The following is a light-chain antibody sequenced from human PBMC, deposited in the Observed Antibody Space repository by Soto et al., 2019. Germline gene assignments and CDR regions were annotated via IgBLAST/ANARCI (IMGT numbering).Light chain of an antibody. CDR2: EDN. Sequence: NFMLTQPHSVSESPGKTVTISCTRSSGSIASNYVQWYQQRPGSAPTTVIYEDNQRPSGVPDRFSGSIDSSSNSASLTISGLKTEDEADYYCQSYDSRKPYVVFGGGTKLTVL. CDR1: SGSIASNY. J-gene: IGLJ2*01. V-gene: IGLV6-57*04. CDR3: QSYDSRKPYVV.